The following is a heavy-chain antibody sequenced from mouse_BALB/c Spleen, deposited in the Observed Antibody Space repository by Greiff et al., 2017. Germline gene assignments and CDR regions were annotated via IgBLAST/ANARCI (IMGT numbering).Heavy chain of an antibody. V-gene: IGHV1S135*01. CDR2: IDPFNGGT. D-gene: IGHD2-10*01. Sequence: EVQLVESGPELMKPGASVKISCKASGYSFTSYYMHWVKQSHGKSLEWIGYIDPFNGGTSYNQKFKGKATLTVDKSSSTAYMHLSSLTSEDSAVYYCGRSALLSQMDYWGQGTSVTVSS. CDR3: GRSALLSQMDY. CDR1: GYSFTSYY. J-gene: IGHJ4*01.